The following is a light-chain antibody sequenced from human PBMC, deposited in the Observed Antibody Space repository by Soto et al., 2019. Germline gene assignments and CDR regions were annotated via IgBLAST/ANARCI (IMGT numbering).Light chain of an antibody. V-gene: IGKV1-5*03. CDR1: RSISAW. J-gene: IGKJ5*01. Sequence: DMQMTQSPSTLSASIGDRVSITCRASRSISAWLAWYQQKPGKAPKLLIYGASSLESVAPSRFSGSGYGTEFTLTISSLQPDDFATYHCQQYDSYPITFGPGTRLEIK. CDR3: QQYDSYPIT. CDR2: GAS.